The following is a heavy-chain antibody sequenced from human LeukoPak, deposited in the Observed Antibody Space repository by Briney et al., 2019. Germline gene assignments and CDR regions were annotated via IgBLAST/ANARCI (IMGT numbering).Heavy chain of an antibody. CDR3: ARGAAAGPYYFDY. J-gene: IGHJ4*02. D-gene: IGHD6-13*01. Sequence: SETLSLTCTVSGGSISSYYWSWIRQPPGKGLEWIGYIYYSGSTNYNPSLKSRVTISVDTSKNQFSLKLSSVTAADTAVYYCARGAAAGPYYFDYWGQGTLVTVSS. V-gene: IGHV4-59*01. CDR2: IYYSGST. CDR1: GGSISSYY.